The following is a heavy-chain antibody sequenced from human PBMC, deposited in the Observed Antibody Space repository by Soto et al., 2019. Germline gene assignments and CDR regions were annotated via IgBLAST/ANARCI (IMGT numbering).Heavy chain of an antibody. D-gene: IGHD6-13*01. V-gene: IGHV4-34*01. CDR1: GGSFSCYY. CDR2: INHSGST. J-gene: IGHJ5*02. CDR3: ARTDRQYSSSWYWWFDP. Sequence: SETLSLTCAVYGGSFSCYYWIWIRQPPGKGLEWIGEINHSGSTNYNPSLKSRVTISVDTSKNQFSLKLSSVTAADTAVYYCARTDRQYSSSWYWWFDPWGQGTLVTVSS.